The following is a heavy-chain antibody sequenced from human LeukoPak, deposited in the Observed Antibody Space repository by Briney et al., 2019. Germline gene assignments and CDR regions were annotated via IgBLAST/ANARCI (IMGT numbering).Heavy chain of an antibody. D-gene: IGHD3-3*01. CDR1: GYTFTGYY. CDR3: ARSRQNYDFWSGFDY. CDR2: INPNSGGT. V-gene: IGHV1-2*02. J-gene: IGHJ4*02. Sequence: ASVKVSCKASGYTFTGYYMHWVRQAPGQGLEWMGWINPNSGGTNYAQKFQGRGTMTRDTSISTAYMELSRLRSDDTAVYYCARSRQNYDFWSGFDYWGQGTLVTVSS.